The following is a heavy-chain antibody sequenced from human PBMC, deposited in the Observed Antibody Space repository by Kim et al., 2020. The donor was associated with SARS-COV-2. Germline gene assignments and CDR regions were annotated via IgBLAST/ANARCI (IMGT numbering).Heavy chain of an antibody. V-gene: IGHV4-59*01. CDR2: T. Sequence: TNYNPSLKSRVTISVDTSKNQFSLKLSSVTAADTAVYYCASGIVGDPLNYWGQGTLVTVSS. J-gene: IGHJ4*02. D-gene: IGHD1-26*01. CDR3: ASGIVGDPLNY.